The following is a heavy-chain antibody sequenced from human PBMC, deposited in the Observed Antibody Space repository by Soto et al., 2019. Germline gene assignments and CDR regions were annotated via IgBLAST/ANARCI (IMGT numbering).Heavy chain of an antibody. CDR2: IYHTGST. D-gene: IGHD1-26*01. V-gene: IGHV4-4*02. Sequence: QVQLQESGPGLVKPSGTLSLTCGVFGGSISNSNWWTWVRQPPGKGLEWIGEIYHTGSTNYNSSLMSRVTISLDKLNNQFSLKLSSVTAADTAVYYCAHRPIVGAAIWGQGTLVTVSS. CDR3: AHRPIVGAAI. CDR1: GGSISNSNW. J-gene: IGHJ4*02.